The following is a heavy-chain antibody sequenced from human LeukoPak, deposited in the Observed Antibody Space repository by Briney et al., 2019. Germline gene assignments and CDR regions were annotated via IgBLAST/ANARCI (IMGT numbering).Heavy chain of an antibody. CDR2: IYYSGST. CDR1: GGSLISGDFY. Sequence: FQTPSLHFTFSGGSLISGDFYLCLVPPPPREGLEWIGYIYYSGSTYYDPSLKSRVTISVDTSKNQFSLNLSSVTAADTAVYYCARVWTTWGSDYWGQGTLVTVSS. D-gene: IGHD3/OR15-3a*01. J-gene: IGHJ4*02. CDR3: ARVWTTWGSDY. V-gene: IGHV4-30-4*01.